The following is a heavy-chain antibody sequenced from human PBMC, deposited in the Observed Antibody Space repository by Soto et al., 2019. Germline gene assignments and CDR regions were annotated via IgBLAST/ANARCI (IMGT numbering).Heavy chain of an antibody. Sequence: EVQLLESGGGLVQPGGSLRLSCAASGFTFSSYAMSWVRQAPGKGLEWVSAISGSGGSTYYADSVKGRFTISRDNSKNTLYLQMNSLRAEDTAVYYCAKGSNSGLYYSGGLDVWGQGTTVTVSS. D-gene: IGHD1-26*01. CDR2: ISGSGGST. CDR3: AKGSNSGLYYSGGLDV. J-gene: IGHJ6*02. CDR1: GFTFSSYA. V-gene: IGHV3-23*01.